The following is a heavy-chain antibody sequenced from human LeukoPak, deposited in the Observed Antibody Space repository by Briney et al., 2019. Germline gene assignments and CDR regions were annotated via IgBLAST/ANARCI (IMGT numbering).Heavy chain of an antibody. J-gene: IGHJ6*02. CDR3: ARAGYCSTTSCPYGMDV. V-gene: IGHV1-18*01. D-gene: IGHD2-2*01. CDR2: ISAYNGNT. CDR1: GYTFTSYG. Sequence: ASVKVSCKASGYTFTSYGISWVRQAPGQGLEWMGWISAYNGNTNYAQKLQGRVTMTTDTSTSTAYMELSRLRSDDTAVYYCARAGYCSTTSCPYGMDVWGQGTTVTVSS.